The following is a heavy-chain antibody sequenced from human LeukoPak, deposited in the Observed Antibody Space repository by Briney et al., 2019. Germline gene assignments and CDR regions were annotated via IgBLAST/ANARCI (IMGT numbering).Heavy chain of an antibody. V-gene: IGHV4-59*01. D-gene: IGHD5-24*01. CDR2: IYYTGST. CDR3: ARGDGYIYY. Sequence: SETLSLTCTVSGGSISSYSWSWIRQPPGKGLEWIGYIYYTGSTNYNPSLNSRVTISVDTSKSQISRQLRSVTAADTAVYYCARGDGYIYYWGQGTLVTVSS. CDR1: GGSISSYS. J-gene: IGHJ4*02.